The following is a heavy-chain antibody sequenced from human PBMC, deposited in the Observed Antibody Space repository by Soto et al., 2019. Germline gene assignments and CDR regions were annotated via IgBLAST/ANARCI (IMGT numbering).Heavy chain of an antibody. Sequence: GGSLRLSCAASGFTFSSYGMHWVRQAPGKGLEWVAVISYDGSNKYYADSVKGRFTISRDNSKNTLYLQMNSLRAEDTAVYYCAKDLSGGIPAATYSDWGQGTLVTVAS. CDR2: ISYDGSNK. J-gene: IGHJ4*02. D-gene: IGHD6-13*01. CDR1: GFTFSSYG. CDR3: AKDLSGGIPAATYSD. V-gene: IGHV3-30*18.